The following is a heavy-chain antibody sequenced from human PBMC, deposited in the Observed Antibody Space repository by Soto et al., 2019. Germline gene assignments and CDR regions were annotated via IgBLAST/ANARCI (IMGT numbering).Heavy chain of an antibody. CDR1: GYSCISYW. J-gene: IGHJ4*02. V-gene: IGHV5-51*01. CDR3: ARQKKRVSVGQGIYFDY. Sequence: PGESLKISCKGSGYSCISYWIGWVRQMPGKGLEWMGILYPGDSDTRYSPSFQGQVTISADKSISTAYLQWSSLKASDTAMYFCARQKKRVSVGQGIYFDYWGQGTLVTVSS. CDR2: LYPGDSDT.